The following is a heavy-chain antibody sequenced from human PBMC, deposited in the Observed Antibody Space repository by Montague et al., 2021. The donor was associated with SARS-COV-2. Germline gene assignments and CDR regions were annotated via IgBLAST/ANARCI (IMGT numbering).Heavy chain of an antibody. V-gene: IGHV3-7*01. CDR1: GFTFSSYW. D-gene: IGHD3-22*01. CDR2: IKEDGSEK. J-gene: IGHJ4*02. Sequence: SLRLSYAASGFTFSSYWMSWVRQAPGKGLEWVANIKEDGSEKKXXXSXXGRFTISRDNAKDSLYLQMNSLRAEDTAVYYCAREYFDNSGMGHYWGQGTLVTVSS. CDR3: AREYFDNSGMGHY.